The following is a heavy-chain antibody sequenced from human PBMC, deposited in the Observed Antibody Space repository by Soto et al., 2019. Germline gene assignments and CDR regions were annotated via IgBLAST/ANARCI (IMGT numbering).Heavy chain of an antibody. CDR2: VYYTGST. CDR3: VRTAREGAVAPHWFDR. CDR1: GASIRSTNYY. V-gene: IGHV4-30-4*01. J-gene: IGHJ5*02. D-gene: IGHD2-21*02. Sequence: SETRSPTCTVSGASIRSTNYYWSWIRQAPAKGLEWIGYVYYTGSTYYNPSLMRRLTISVDTSKNQFSLKLTSVTAAETAVYYCVRTAREGAVAPHWFDRWGQGTQVTVSS.